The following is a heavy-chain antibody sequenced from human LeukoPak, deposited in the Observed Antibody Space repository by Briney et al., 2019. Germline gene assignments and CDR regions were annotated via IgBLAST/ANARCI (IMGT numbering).Heavy chain of an antibody. CDR3: AKGEGFLDY. CDR1: GYIFTNYG. Sequence: ASVKVSCKASGYIFTNYGITWVRQAPGQGLEWMGWITPYNGNTNYNYAQKFQGRVTMTTDSSTSTAYMEVRRLRSDDTAVYYCAKGEGFLDYWGQGTLVTVSS. J-gene: IGHJ4*02. CDR2: ITPYNGNT. D-gene: IGHD1-26*01. V-gene: IGHV1-18*01.